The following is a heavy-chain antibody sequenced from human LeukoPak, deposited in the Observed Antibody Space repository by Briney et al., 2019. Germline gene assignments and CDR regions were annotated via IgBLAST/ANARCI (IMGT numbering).Heavy chain of an antibody. CDR3: ASVEMATMAFDY. V-gene: IGHV1-2*02. CDR1: GYTFSAYD. CDR2: INPNSGGT. J-gene: IGHJ4*02. D-gene: IGHD5-24*01. Sequence: GASVKVSCKASGYTFSAYDMRWVRQAPGQGLEWMGWINPNSGGTNYAQKFQGRVTMTRDTSISTAYMELSRLRSDDTAVYYCASVEMATMAFDYWGQGTLVTVSS.